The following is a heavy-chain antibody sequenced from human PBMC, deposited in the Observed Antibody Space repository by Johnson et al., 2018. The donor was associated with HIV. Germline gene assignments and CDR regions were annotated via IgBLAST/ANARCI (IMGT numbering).Heavy chain of an antibody. CDR3: AKGQSSGYPKDAFDI. CDR2: LRYDGDIT. Sequence: QVQLVESGGGVVQPGGSLRLSCAASGFTFSNYGMHWVRQAPGKGLEWVAFLRYDGDITYDIDSVKGGFTISRDNSKNTLYLQMNSLRTEDTAMYYCAKGQSSGYPKDAFDIWGRGTIVIVSS. D-gene: IGHD3-22*01. CDR1: GFTFSNYG. V-gene: IGHV3-30*02. J-gene: IGHJ3*02.